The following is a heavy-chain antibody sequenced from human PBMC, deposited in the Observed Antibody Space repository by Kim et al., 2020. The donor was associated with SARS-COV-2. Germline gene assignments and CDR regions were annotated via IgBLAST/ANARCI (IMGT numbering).Heavy chain of an antibody. D-gene: IGHD3-10*01. CDR3: VTRNYYNSGSYYEGAPFDF. Sequence: GGSLRLSCSASGFTFSNYAMHWVRQAPGKGREYVSAISSDGGSTYYADSVKGRFTISRDNSKNMLYVQMSSLRVEDTAIYYCVTRNYYNSGSYYEGAPFDFWGQGTLVTVSS. CDR1: GFTFSNYA. V-gene: IGHV3-64*05. J-gene: IGHJ4*02. CDR2: ISSDGGST.